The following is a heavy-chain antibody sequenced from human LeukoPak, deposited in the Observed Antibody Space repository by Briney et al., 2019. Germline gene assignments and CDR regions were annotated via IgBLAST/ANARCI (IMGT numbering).Heavy chain of an antibody. Sequence: GGSLTLSCAASGFTFSSYAMSWVRQAPGKGLEWVSAISGSGGSTYYADSVKGRFTISRDNSKNTLYLQMNSLRAEDTAVYYCAKAVRIAVAGYYFDYWGQGTLVTVSS. CDR2: ISGSGGST. J-gene: IGHJ4*02. D-gene: IGHD6-19*01. V-gene: IGHV3-23*01. CDR1: GFTFSSYA. CDR3: AKAVRIAVAGYYFDY.